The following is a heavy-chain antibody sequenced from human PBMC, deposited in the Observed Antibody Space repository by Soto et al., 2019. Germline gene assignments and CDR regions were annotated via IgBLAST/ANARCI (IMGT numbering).Heavy chain of an antibody. V-gene: IGHV4-31*03. CDR3: ARQVVRTRVYNWFDP. D-gene: IGHD2-15*01. J-gene: IGHJ5*02. Sequence: PSETLSLTCTVSGGSISSGGYYWSWIRQHSGKGLEWIGYIYYSGSTYYNPSLKSRVTISVDTSKNQFSLKLSSVTAADTAVYYCARQVVRTRVYNWFDPWGQGTLVNVAS. CDR2: IYYSGST. CDR1: GGSISSGGYY.